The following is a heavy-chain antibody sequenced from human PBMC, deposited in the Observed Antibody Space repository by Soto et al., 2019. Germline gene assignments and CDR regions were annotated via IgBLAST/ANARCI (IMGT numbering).Heavy chain of an antibody. Sequence: EVQLLDSGGGLVQPGGSLRLSCAASGFTFSRCAMSWVRQAPGKGREWVSTIHGDGDYMQYTDSVKGRFTISRDNSRNTLYLQMDSLRGDDSAVYYCVKNRGGGSYTNWYFASWGRGTLVTVSS. CDR3: VKNRGGGSYTNWYFAS. CDR2: IHGDGDYM. D-gene: IGHD1-26*01. V-gene: IGHV3-23*01. J-gene: IGHJ2*01. CDR1: GFTFSRCA.